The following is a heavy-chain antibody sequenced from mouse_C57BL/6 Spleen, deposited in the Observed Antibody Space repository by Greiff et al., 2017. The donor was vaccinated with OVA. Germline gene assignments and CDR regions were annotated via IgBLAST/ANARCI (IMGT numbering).Heavy chain of an antibody. Sequence: VKLQQSGAELVRPGASVTLSCKASGYTFTDYEMHWVKQTPVHGLEWIGAIDPETGGTAYNQKFKGKAILTADKSSSTAYMELRSLTSEDSAVYYCTRGLRWDWGQGTTLTVSS. CDR3: TRGLRWD. J-gene: IGHJ2*01. D-gene: IGHD1-1*01. CDR2: IDPETGGT. CDR1: GYTFTDYE. V-gene: IGHV1-15*01.